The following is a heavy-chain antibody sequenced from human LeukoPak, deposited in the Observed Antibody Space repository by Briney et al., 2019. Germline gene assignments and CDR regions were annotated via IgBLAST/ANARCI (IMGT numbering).Heavy chain of an antibody. D-gene: IGHD3-22*01. CDR2: INPNSGGT. J-gene: IGHJ4*02. Sequence: ASVKVSCKASGYTFTGYYMHWVRQAPGQGLEWMGWINPNSGGTNYAQKFQGRVTMTRDTSISTAYMELSRLRSDDTAVYYCAREPTGAGYYYGWGQGTLVTVSS. CDR3: AREPTGAGYYYG. CDR1: GYTFTGYY. V-gene: IGHV1-2*02.